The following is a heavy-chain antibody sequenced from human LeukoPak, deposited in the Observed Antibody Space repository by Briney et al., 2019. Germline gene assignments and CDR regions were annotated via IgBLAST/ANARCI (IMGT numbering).Heavy chain of an antibody. CDR3: TTDPNSDCSSTSCFPHLGY. J-gene: IGHJ4*02. Sequence: PGGSLRLSCAASGFTFSNAWMSWVRQAPGKGLEWVGRIKSKTNGGTTDYAAPVKGRFTISRDDSKNTLYLQMNSLKTEDTAVYYCTTDPNSDCSSTSCFPHLGYWGQGTLVTVSS. CDR2: IKSKTNGGTT. V-gene: IGHV3-15*01. CDR1: GFTFSNAW. D-gene: IGHD2-2*01.